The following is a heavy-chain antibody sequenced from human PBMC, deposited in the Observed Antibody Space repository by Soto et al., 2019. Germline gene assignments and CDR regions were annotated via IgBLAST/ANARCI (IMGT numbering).Heavy chain of an antibody. J-gene: IGHJ4*02. CDR3: ARGPPPKDIVVVVAATGFDY. Sequence: SETLSLTCAVYGGSFSGYYWSWIRQPPGKGLEWIGEINHSGSTNYNPSLKSRVTISVDTSKNQFFLKLSSVTAADTAVYYCARGPPPKDIVVVVAATGFDYWGQGTLVTVSS. CDR2: INHSGST. CDR1: GGSFSGYY. D-gene: IGHD2-15*01. V-gene: IGHV4-34*01.